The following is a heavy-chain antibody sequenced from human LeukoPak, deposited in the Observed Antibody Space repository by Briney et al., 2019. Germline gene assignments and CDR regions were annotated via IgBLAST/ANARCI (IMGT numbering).Heavy chain of an antibody. CDR2: ISGDNGDT. J-gene: IGHJ4*02. Sequence: ASVKVSCKASGYTFTSYGISWVRQAPGQGLEWMGWISGDNGDTNYAQKLQGRVTMATDTSTSTAYMELRSLRYDDTAVYYCARDRYGVRSGSCDYWGQGTLVTVSS. CDR1: GYTFTSYG. V-gene: IGHV1-18*01. CDR3: ARDRYGVRSGSCDY. D-gene: IGHD1-26*01.